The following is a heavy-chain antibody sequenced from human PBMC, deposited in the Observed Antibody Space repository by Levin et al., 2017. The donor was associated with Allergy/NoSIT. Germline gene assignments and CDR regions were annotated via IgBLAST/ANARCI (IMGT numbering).Heavy chain of an antibody. Sequence: AGGSLRLSCAVSGFTFSSYAMHWVRQAPGKGLEWVAVISYDGSNKYYADSVKGRFTISRDNSKNTLYLQMNSLRAEDTAVYYCARNLGVAAAGRDAGDYWGQGTLVTVSS. J-gene: IGHJ4*02. CDR1: GFTFSSYA. V-gene: IGHV3-30-3*01. CDR2: ISYDGSNK. CDR3: ARNLGVAAAGRDAGDY. D-gene: IGHD6-13*01.